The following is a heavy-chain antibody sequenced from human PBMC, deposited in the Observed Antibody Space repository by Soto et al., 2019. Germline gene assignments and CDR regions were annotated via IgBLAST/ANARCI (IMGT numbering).Heavy chain of an antibody. D-gene: IGHD3-3*01. J-gene: IGHJ4*02. CDR1: GVTISCGGYS. V-gene: IGHV4-30-2*06. CDR3: ARGGGYDSFDF. Sequence: SETLSLTCSVSGVTISCGGYSWSWIRQSPGKGLECLGYISHVETTYYNPSFQSRLSLSIDRTRNQFSLNLSSMTAADKAVYYCARGGGYDSFDFWGQGIQVTVSS. CDR2: ISHVETT.